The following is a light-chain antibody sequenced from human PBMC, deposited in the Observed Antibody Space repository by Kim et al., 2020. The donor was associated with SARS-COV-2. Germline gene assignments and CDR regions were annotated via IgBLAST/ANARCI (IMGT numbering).Light chain of an antibody. CDR1: QSVNSN. Sequence: EIVMTQSPATLSVSPGERANLSCTASQSVNSNLAWYQQKPGQAPTLLIYGASSRATGTSARFSGSGSGTEFTLTISSLQAEDFALYYCQQYNNWHPITFGQGKRLEIK. CDR3: QQYNNWHPIT. J-gene: IGKJ5*01. CDR2: GAS. V-gene: IGKV3-15*01.